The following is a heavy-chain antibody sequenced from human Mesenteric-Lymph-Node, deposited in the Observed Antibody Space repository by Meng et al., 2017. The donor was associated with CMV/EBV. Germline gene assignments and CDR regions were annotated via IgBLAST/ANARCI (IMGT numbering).Heavy chain of an antibody. D-gene: IGHD6-13*01. CDR2: MNPNSGNT. J-gene: IGHJ5*02. V-gene: IGHV1-8*01. CDR1: GYTFTSYD. CDR3: ARGIAAAGRSDNWFDP. Sequence: ASVKVSCKASGYTFTSYDINWVRQATGQGLEWMGWMNPNSGNTGYAQKFQGRVTMTRNTSISTAYMELSSLRSEDTAVYYCARGIAAAGRSDNWFDPSGQGTLVTVSS.